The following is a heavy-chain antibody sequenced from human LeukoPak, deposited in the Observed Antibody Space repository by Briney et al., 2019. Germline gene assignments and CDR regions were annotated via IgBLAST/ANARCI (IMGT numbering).Heavy chain of an antibody. CDR2: IKQDGSDT. CDR1: GFSFSDYW. CDR3: ATRGDLSWFGGIRH. V-gene: IGHV3-7*01. D-gene: IGHD3-16*02. J-gene: IGHJ4*02. Sequence: GGSLRLSCAVSGFSFSDYWMSWVRQAPGKGLEWVAFIKQDGSDTAYADSVKGRFTISRDNAKNSLYLQMNSLRVEDTAVYYCATRGDLSWFGGIRHWSRGTLVTVSS.